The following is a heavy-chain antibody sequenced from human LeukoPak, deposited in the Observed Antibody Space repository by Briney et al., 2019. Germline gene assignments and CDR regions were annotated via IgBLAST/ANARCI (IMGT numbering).Heavy chain of an antibody. CDR1: GYTFTSYG. CDR2: ISAYNGNT. Sequence: ASVKVSCKASGYTFTSYGISWVRQAPGQGLEWMGWISAYNGNTNYAQKLQGRVTMTTDTSTSTAYMELRSLRSDDTAVYYCARIDLGGYYYYCMDVWGKGTTVTVSS. D-gene: IGHD3-10*01. V-gene: IGHV1-18*01. J-gene: IGHJ6*03. CDR3: ARIDLGGYYYYCMDV.